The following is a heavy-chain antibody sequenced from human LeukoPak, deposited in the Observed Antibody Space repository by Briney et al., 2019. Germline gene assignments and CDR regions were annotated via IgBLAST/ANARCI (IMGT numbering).Heavy chain of an antibody. J-gene: IGHJ4*02. V-gene: IGHV4-59*08. CDR2: IYNSRST. Sequence: SETLSLTCTVTGGSTSSYYWTWIRQPPGEGLEWIGYIYNSRSTNYNPALNSRVTISADASKNQFSLKLNSVTAADTAVYYCARQRYTALVFDYWGQGTLVTVSS. D-gene: IGHD5-18*01. CDR1: GGSTSSYY. CDR3: ARQRYTALVFDY.